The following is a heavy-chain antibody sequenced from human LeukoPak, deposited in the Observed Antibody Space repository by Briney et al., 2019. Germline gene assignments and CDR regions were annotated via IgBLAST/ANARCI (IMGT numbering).Heavy chain of an antibody. J-gene: IGHJ4*02. D-gene: IGHD6-19*01. Sequence: GGSLRFSCAASGFTFTNAWMNWVRQAPGKGLEWVGRVKSNSDGGTTDYAAPVKSRFTISRDDSKHTVYLQMDSLKIEDTAVYYCAKMGLKQWPYNYFDYWGQGTLVTVSS. CDR3: AKMGLKQWPYNYFDY. V-gene: IGHV3-15*07. CDR2: VKSNSDGGTT. CDR1: GFTFTNAW.